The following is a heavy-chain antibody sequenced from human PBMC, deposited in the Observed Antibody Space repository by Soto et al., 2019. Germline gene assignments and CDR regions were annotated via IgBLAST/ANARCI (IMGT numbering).Heavy chain of an antibody. CDR2: ISSSSGTI. CDR3: AREDPWSANADDMDV. Sequence: EVQLVESGGGLVQHGGSLRLSCVASGFTFRSYSLNWVRQAPGKGLEWVSYISSSSGTIYYADSVKGRFTISRDNAENSLYLQMNSLRDDDTAVYYCAREDPWSANADDMDVWGQGTTVTVSS. CDR1: GFTFRSYS. D-gene: IGHD3-3*01. V-gene: IGHV3-48*02. J-gene: IGHJ6*02.